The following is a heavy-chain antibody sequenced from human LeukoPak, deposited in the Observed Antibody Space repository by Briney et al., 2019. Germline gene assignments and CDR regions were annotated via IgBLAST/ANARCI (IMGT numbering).Heavy chain of an antibody. CDR1: GGSFSGYY. V-gene: IGHV4-34*01. D-gene: IGHD6-13*01. J-gene: IGHJ4*02. CDR3: ASLRPGIAAAGGDY. CDR2: INHSGST. Sequence: SETLSLTCAVYGGSFSGYYWSWIRQPPGKGLEWIGEINHSGSTNYNPSLKSRVTISVDTSKNQFSLKLSSVTAADTAVYYCASLRPGIAAAGGDYWGRGTLVTVSS.